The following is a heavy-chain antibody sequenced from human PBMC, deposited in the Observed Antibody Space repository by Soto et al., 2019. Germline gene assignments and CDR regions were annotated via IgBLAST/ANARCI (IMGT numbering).Heavy chain of an antibody. CDR2: ISSSSSYI. CDR1: GFTFSSYS. D-gene: IGHD7-27*01. CDR3: ARDRRESWAFDY. Sequence: GGSLRLSCAASGFTFSSYSMNWVRQAPGKGLEWVSSISSSSSYIYYADSVKGRFTISRDNAKNSLYLQMNSLRAEDTAVYYCARDRRESWAFDYWGQGTLVTVSS. J-gene: IGHJ4*02. V-gene: IGHV3-21*01.